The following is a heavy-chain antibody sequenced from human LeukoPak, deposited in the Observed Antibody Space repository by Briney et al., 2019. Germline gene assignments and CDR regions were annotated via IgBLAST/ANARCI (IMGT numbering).Heavy chain of an antibody. J-gene: IGHJ5*02. CDR3: ARSDIRPGWFDP. CDR1: GYLFITYY. V-gene: IGHV1-46*01. D-gene: IGHD2-15*01. Sequence: ASVKVSCKASGYLFITYYMHWVRQAPGQGLEWMEIINPRGGSTSYAQKFQGRVTMTRDTSTSTVYMELSSLRSEDTAVYYCARSDIRPGWFDPWGQGTLVTVSS. CDR2: INPRGGST.